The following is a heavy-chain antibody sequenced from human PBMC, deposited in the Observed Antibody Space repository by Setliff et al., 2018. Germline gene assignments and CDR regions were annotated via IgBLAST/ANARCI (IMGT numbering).Heavy chain of an antibody. CDR3: ATKAVAGT. CDR1: GGYIRSFH. D-gene: IGHD6-19*01. Sequence: LSLTCTVSGGYIRSFHWSWIRQSPGKGLEWVSYISRGGGIIYYADSVRGRFTISRDDAKNSLYLQMNGLRAEDTAVYYCATKAVAGTGGQGTLVTVSS. CDR2: ISRGGGII. J-gene: IGHJ4*02. V-gene: IGHV3-11*01.